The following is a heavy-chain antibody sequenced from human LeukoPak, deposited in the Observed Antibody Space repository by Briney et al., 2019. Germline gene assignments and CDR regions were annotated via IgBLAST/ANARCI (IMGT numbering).Heavy chain of an antibody. CDR2: IYYSGST. V-gene: IGHV4-39*01. J-gene: IGHJ4*02. D-gene: IGHD3-16*01. Sequence: PSETLSLTCTVSNGSISSSTYYWGWIRQPPEKGLEWIGTIYYSGSTYYNPSLKSRVTISVDTSKNQFSLKLSSVTAADTAVYYCARWGDPPPGIFDYWGQGTLVTVSS. CDR3: ARWGDPPPGIFDY. CDR1: NGSISSSTYY.